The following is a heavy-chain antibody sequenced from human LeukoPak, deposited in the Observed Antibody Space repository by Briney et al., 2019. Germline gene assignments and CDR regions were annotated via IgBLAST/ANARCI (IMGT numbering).Heavy chain of an antibody. V-gene: IGHV1-18*01. D-gene: IGHD3-22*01. CDR2: ISAYNGNT. J-gene: IGHJ2*01. CDR3: ARDERYRGYDSSGCYQRSTGCFDL. Sequence: ASVKVSCKASGYTFTSYGISWVRQAPGQGLEWMGWISAYNGNTNYAQKLQGRVTMNTDTSTSTAYMELRSLRSDDTAVYYCARDERYRGYDSSGCYQRSTGCFDLWGRGTLVTISS. CDR1: GYTFTSYG.